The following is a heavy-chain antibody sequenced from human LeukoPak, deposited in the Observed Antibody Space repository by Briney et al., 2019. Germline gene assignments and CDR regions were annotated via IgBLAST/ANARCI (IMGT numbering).Heavy chain of an antibody. Sequence: ASVNVSCEASGYTFSSYDINWVRQATGQGLEWMGWMNPNSDNAGYAQNFQGRVTMTRNTSISTAYMELSSLRSEDTAVYYCARDTADIVVVPAASDAFWFDPWGQGTLVTVSS. CDR1: GYTFSSYD. CDR2: MNPNSDNA. V-gene: IGHV1-8*01. D-gene: IGHD2-2*01. CDR3: ARDTADIVVVPAASDAFWFDP. J-gene: IGHJ5*02.